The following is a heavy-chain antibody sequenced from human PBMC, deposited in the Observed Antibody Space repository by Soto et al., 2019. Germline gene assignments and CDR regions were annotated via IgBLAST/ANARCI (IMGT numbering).Heavy chain of an antibody. V-gene: IGHV1-69*13. D-gene: IGHD3-3*01. CDR1: GGTFSSYA. CDR2: IIPIFGTA. Sequence: GASVKVSCKASGGTFSSYAISWVRQAPGQGLEWMGGIIPIFGTANYAQKFQGRVTITADESTSTAYMELSSLRSEDTAVYYCARPQNFWSGYYNWFDPWGQGTLVTVSS. CDR3: ARPQNFWSGYYNWFDP. J-gene: IGHJ5*02.